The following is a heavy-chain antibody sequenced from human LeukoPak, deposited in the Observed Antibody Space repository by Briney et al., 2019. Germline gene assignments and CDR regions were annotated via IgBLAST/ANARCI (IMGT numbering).Heavy chain of an antibody. Sequence: GGSLRLSCAASGFPFNTFHINWVRQPPGKGLEWISFISGPSNTIDYADSVRGRFTISRDYARNSVYLQMNSLRVDDTAVYYCARGVHITVSGWHFDFWGRGAQLTVSS. J-gene: IGHJ2*01. V-gene: IGHV3-48*04. D-gene: IGHD6-19*01. CDR2: ISGPSNTI. CDR1: GFPFNTFH. CDR3: ARGVHITVSGWHFDF.